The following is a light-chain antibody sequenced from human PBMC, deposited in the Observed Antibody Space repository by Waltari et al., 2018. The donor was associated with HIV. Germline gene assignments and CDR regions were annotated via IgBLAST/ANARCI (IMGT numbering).Light chain of an antibody. CDR3: AAWDESVGGG. CDR1: SPNIGSNY. J-gene: IGLJ3*02. V-gene: IGLV1-47*01. Sequence: QSVLTRPPSASATPGQRVTIPCSGRSPNIGSNYVYWYQQLPGTAPKLPIYRNNVRPSGGPDRFSGSKSRTSGSLAISGLRSVDETDYYCAAWDESVGGGFGGGTKLTVL. CDR2: RNN.